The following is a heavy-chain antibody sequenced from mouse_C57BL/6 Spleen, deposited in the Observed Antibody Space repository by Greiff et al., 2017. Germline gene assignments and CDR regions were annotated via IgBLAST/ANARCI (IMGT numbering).Heavy chain of an antibody. D-gene: IGHD1-1*01. V-gene: IGHV1-53*01. CDR1: GYTFTSYW. Sequence: QVQLKQPGTELVKPGASVKLSCKASGYTFTSYWMHWVKQRPGQGLEWIGNINPSNGGTNYNEKFKSKATLTVDKSSSTAYMQLSRLTSEDSAVYCWARSGTTVGAPLGYWGQGTTLTVSS. CDR3: ARSGTTVGAPLGY. J-gene: IGHJ2*01. CDR2: INPSNGGT.